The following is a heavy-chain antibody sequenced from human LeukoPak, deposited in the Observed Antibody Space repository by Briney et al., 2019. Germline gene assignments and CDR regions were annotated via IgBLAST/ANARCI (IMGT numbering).Heavy chain of an antibody. D-gene: IGHD3-22*01. J-gene: IGHJ4*02. Sequence: SVKVSCKASGGTFSSYAISWVRQAPGQGLEWMGGIIPIFGTANYAQKFQGRVTITADESTSTAYMELSSLRSEDTAVYYCARMGPQFLSYYYDSSGYQFDYWGQGTLVTVSS. CDR2: IIPIFGTA. CDR1: GGTFSSYA. V-gene: IGHV1-69*13. CDR3: ARMGPQFLSYYYDSSGYQFDY.